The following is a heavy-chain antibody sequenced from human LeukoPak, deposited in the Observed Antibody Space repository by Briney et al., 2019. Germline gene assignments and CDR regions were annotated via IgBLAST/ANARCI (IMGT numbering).Heavy chain of an antibody. CDR3: ARELRLGNYYYYMDV. CDR1: GFTFSSYA. CDR2: ISNDGRNK. V-gene: IGHV3-30*04. J-gene: IGHJ6*03. D-gene: IGHD3-9*01. Sequence: PGRSLRLSCAASGFTFSSYAMHWVRQAPGKGLEWVAVISNDGRNKYYADSVKGRFTISRDNAKNSLYLQMNSLRAEDTAVYYCARELRLGNYYYYMDVWGKGTTVTVSS.